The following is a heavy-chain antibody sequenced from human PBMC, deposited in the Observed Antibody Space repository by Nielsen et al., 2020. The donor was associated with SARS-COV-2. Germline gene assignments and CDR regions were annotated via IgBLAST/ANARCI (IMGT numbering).Heavy chain of an antibody. J-gene: IGHJ4*02. CDR2: IYSGGST. V-gene: IGHV3-53*01. Sequence: GGSLRLSCAASGFTVSSNYMSWVRHAPGKGLEWVSVIYSGGSTYYADSVKGRFTISRDNSKNTLYLQMNSLRAEDTAVYYCASEIAVAGLDYWGQGTLVTVSS. CDR1: GFTVSSNY. CDR3: ASEIAVAGLDY. D-gene: IGHD6-19*01.